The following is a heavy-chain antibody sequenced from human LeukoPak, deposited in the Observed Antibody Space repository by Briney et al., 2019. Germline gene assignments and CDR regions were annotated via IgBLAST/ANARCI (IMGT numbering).Heavy chain of an antibody. CDR2: IYYSGST. Sequence: PSETLSLTCTVSGGSISSYYWSWIRQPPGKGLEWIGYIYYSGSTNYNPSLESRVTISVDTSKNQFSLKLSSVTAADTAVYYCARGQYIYGDYRCYMDVWGKGTTVTISS. D-gene: IGHD4-17*01. CDR3: ARGQYIYGDYRCYMDV. V-gene: IGHV4-59*12. J-gene: IGHJ6*03. CDR1: GGSISSYY.